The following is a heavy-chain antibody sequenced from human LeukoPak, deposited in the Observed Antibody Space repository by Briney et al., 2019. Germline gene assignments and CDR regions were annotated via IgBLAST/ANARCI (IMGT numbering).Heavy chain of an antibody. CDR1: GGSITSTNY. CDR2: VNLQGST. V-gene: IGHV4-4*02. CDR3: ARGPPGGHDY. D-gene: IGHD4-23*01. Sequence: PSGTLSLTCGVSGGSITSTNYWTWVRQPPGKGLEWIGEVNLQGSTNYNPSLMGRVAISVDMSENHISLQLTSVTAADTAVYYCARGPPGGHDYWGQGTLVTVSS. J-gene: IGHJ4*02.